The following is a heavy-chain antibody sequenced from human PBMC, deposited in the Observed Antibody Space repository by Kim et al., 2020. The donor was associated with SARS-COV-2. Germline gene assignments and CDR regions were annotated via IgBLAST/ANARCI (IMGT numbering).Heavy chain of an antibody. V-gene: IGHV4-34*01. CDR2: INHSGST. D-gene: IGHD6-19*01. CDR1: GGSFSGYY. Sequence: SETLSLTCAVYGGSFSGYYWSWIRQPPGKGLEWIGEINHSGSTNYNPSLESRVTISVDTSKNQFSLKLSSVTAADTAVYYCARAGRQWLVRQIFSYFDY. CDR3: ARAGRQWLVRQIFSYFDY. J-gene: IGHJ4*01.